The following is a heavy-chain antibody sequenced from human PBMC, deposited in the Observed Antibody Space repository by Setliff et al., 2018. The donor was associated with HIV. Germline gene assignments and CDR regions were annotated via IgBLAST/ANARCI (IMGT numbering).Heavy chain of an antibody. CDR3: ARDGGGYNYGGYFQH. Sequence: ASVKVSCKASGYTFTGYYMHWVRQAPGQGPEWMGWINPKSGGTKYAQKFQGWVAMTRDTSISTAYMEVSRLRSDDTAVYYCARDGGGYNYGGYFQHWGQGTTVTVSS. V-gene: IGHV1-2*04. CDR2: INPKSGGT. CDR1: GYTFTGYY. D-gene: IGHD5-12*01. J-gene: IGHJ1*01.